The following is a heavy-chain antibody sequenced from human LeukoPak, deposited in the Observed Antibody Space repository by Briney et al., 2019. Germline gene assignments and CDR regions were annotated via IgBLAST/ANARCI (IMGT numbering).Heavy chain of an antibody. CDR1: GGTFSSYA. D-gene: IGHD3-3*01. CDR3: ASTSTIFGVVIATKFDY. V-gene: IGHV1-69*05. J-gene: IGHJ4*02. CDR2: IIPIFGTA. Sequence: SVKVSCKASGGTFSSYAISWVRQAPGQGLEWMGGIIPIFGTANYAQKFQGRVTITTDESTSTAYMELSSLRSEDTAVYYCASTSTIFGVVIATKFDYWGQGTLVTVSP.